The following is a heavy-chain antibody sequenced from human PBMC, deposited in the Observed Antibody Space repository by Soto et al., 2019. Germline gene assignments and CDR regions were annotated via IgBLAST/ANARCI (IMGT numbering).Heavy chain of an antibody. Sequence: GGSMRLSCVASGFTLISSCMGWIGQYPGKGLEWVANINQDGGVTYYVDSVEGRFTISRDNTKDSLYLQMNSLRGEDTAIYYCARYYRGSGRYVFDYWRHGSPVTVS. CDR1: GFTLISSC. D-gene: IGHD6-19*01. J-gene: IGHJ4*01. CDR2: INQDGGVT. CDR3: ARYYRGSGRYVFDY. V-gene: IGHV3-7*03.